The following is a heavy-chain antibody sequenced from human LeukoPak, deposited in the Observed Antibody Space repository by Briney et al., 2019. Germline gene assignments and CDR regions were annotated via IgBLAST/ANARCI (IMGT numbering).Heavy chain of an antibody. CDR3: ARSIDI. CDR2: IYYSGST. V-gene: IGHV4-59*08. J-gene: IGHJ3*02. CDR1: GGSISSYN. Sequence: SDTLSLTCTVSGGSISSYNCSWIPQPPGKGLEWIGYIYYSGSTNYNPSLKSRVTISVDTSKNQFSLKLSSVTAADTAVYYCARSIDIWGQGTMVTVSS.